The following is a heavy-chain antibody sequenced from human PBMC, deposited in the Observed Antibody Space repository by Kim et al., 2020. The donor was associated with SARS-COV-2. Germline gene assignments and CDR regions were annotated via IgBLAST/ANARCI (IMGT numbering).Heavy chain of an antibody. J-gene: IGHJ3*01. CDR3: AVDAELWFEELRN. D-gene: IGHD3-10*01. V-gene: IGHV1-18*01. CDR2: ISAYNGNT. CDR1: GYTFTSYG. Sequence: ASVKVSCKASGYTFTSYGISWVRQAPGQGLEWMGWISAYNGNTNYAQKLQGRVTLTADTSTSTAYMELRCVRSDDTAMYYCAVDAELWFEELRNWGQGTVVTVSS.